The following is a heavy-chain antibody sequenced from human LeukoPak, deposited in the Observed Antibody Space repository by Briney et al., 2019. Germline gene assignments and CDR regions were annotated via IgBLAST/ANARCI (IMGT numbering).Heavy chain of an antibody. V-gene: IGHV4-39*07. CDR3: AKGPRPWAYFSH. CDR2: IYYSGST. Sequence: PSETLSLTCTVSGGSISSSSYYWGWIRQPPGKGLEWIGSIYYSGSTYYNPSLKSRVTISLETSKNQFSLRLTSMTAADTAVYFCAKGPRPWAYFSHWGQGTLVSVSS. J-gene: IGHJ1*01. CDR1: GGSISSSSYY. D-gene: IGHD1-26*01.